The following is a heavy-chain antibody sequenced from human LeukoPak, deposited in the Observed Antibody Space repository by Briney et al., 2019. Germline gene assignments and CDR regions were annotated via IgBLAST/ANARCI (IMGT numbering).Heavy chain of an antibody. CDR2: INHSGST. Sequence: NPSETLSLTRAVYGGSFSGYYWSWIRQPPGKGLEWIGEINHSGSTNYNPSLKSRVTISVDTSKNQFSLKLSSETAADTAVYYCARPHLGADNYWYFDLWGRGTLVTVSS. D-gene: IGHD1-26*01. J-gene: IGHJ2*01. CDR1: GGSFSGYY. CDR3: ARPHLGADNYWYFDL. V-gene: IGHV4-34*01.